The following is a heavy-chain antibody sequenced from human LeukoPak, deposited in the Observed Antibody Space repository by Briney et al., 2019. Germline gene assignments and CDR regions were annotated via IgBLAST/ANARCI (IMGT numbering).Heavy chain of an antibody. J-gene: IGHJ4*02. CDR1: GFTFSSYA. D-gene: IGHD1-26*01. CDR3: ARYSGSYPLGQYYFDY. V-gene: IGHV3-30*04. Sequence: GGSLRLSCAASGFTFSSYAMHWVRQAPGKGLEWVAVISYDGSNKYYADSVKGRFTISRDNSKNTLYLQMNSLRAEDTAVYYCARYSGSYPLGQYYFDYWGQGTLVTVSS. CDR2: ISYDGSNK.